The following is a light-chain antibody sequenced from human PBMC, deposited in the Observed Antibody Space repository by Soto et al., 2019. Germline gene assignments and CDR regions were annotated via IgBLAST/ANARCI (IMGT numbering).Light chain of an antibody. J-gene: IGKJ2*01. CDR2: DAS. CDR3: QQRSNWYT. V-gene: IGKV3-11*01. CDR1: QSVSSY. Sequence: EIVLTQSPATLSLSPGERATLSCRASQSVSSYLAWYQQKPVQAPRLLIYDASNRATGIPARFSGSGSGTDFTLTISSLEPEEFAVYYCQQRSNWYTFGQGTKLEIK.